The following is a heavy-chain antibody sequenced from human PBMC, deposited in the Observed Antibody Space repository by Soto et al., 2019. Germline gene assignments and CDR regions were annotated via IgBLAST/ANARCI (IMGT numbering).Heavy chain of an antibody. V-gene: IGHV3-33*01. D-gene: IGHD2-8*01. Sequence: PGGSLRLSCVAAGFNSRSYGMHWVRQAPGKGLEWVADVWYDGSNQFYAESVKGRFTISRDNSKNTLYLEMTRLRAEDTAVYYCARDGEPYSTSSDRLVVWVQGPTFTVSS. CDR1: GFNSRSYG. CDR2: VWYDGSNQ. CDR3: ARDGEPYSTSSDRLVV. J-gene: IGHJ6*02.